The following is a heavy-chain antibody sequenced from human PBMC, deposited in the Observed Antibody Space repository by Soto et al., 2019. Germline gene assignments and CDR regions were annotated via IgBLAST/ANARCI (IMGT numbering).Heavy chain of an antibody. CDR2: VSRGSPTM. CDR3: TGDPEALDY. V-gene: IGHV3-48*01. J-gene: IGHJ4*02. Sequence: PGGSLRLSCAASGFTFSTYSMNWVRQAPGKGLEWVAYVSRGSPTMHYADSVKGRFTISRDNAKNSLYLQMNSLKADDTAVYYCTGDPEALDYWGQGTLVTVSS. CDR1: GFTFSTYS.